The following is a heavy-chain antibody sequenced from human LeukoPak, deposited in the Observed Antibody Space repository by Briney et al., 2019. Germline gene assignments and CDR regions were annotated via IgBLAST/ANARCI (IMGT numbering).Heavy chain of an antibody. CDR1: GFIFSDYA. J-gene: IGHJ4*02. Sequence: GGSLRLSCAASGFIFSDYAMSWVRQAPGKGLEWVSAISGSGGGTYYADSVKGRFTISRDISKNTLDLQVNSLRVEDTAVYYYAKWSPYGGYPGDWGQGTLVTVSS. D-gene: IGHD4-23*01. V-gene: IGHV3-23*01. CDR3: AKWSPYGGYPGD. CDR2: ISGSGGGT.